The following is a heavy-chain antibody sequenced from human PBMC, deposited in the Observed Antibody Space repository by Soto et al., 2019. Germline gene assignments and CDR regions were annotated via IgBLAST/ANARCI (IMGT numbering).Heavy chain of an antibody. CDR3: ARGRITMVFDY. D-gene: IGHD3-10*01. Sequence: SETLSLTCAVSGGSISSGGYSWSWIRQPPGKGLEWIGYIYHSGSTYYNPSLKSRVTISVDRSKNQFSLKLSSVTAADTAVYYCARGRITMVFDYWGQGNLVTVSS. V-gene: IGHV4-30-2*01. CDR1: GGSISSGGYS. CDR2: IYHSGST. J-gene: IGHJ4*02.